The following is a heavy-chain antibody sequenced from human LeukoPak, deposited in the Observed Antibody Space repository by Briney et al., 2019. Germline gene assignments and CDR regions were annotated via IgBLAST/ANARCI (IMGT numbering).Heavy chain of an antibody. V-gene: IGHV3-33*01. J-gene: IGHJ3*02. D-gene: IGHD2-2*01. CDR2: IWYDGSNK. CDR3: ARGREYCSSTSCRDAFDI. CDR1: GFTFSSYG. Sequence: GRSLRLSCAASGFTFSSYGMHWVRQAPGKGLEWVAVIWYDGSNKYYADSVKGRFTISRDNSKNTLYLQMNSPRAEDTAVYYCARGREYCSSTSCRDAFDIWGLGTMVTVSS.